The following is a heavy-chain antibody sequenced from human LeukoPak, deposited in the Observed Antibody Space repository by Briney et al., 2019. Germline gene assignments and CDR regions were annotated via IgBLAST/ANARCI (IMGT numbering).Heavy chain of an antibody. CDR2: INPNSGDT. CDR1: GYTFTGYH. CDR3: AADVGESLGMDV. V-gene: IGHV1-2*06. Sequence: ASVKVSCKASGYTFTGYHMHWVRQAPGQGLGWMGRINPNSGDTNYAQKFQGRVTMTRDTSISTAYVELSRLRSDDTAVYYCAADVGESLGMDVWGQGTTVTVSS. J-gene: IGHJ6*02. D-gene: IGHD3-10*01.